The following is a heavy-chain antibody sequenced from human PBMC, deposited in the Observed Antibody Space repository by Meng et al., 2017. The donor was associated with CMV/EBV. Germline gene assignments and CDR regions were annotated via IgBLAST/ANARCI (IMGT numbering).Heavy chain of an antibody. CDR1: FTFSSYA. Sequence: FTFSSYAMSWVRQAPGKGLEWVSSISGGGGSTYYADSVKGRFTISRANSKNTLYLQMNSMRAEDTAVYYCAKDKSLTTVTTLTFDMWGQGTKVTVSS. V-gene: IGHV3-23*01. D-gene: IGHD4-17*01. CDR2: ISGGGGST. J-gene: IGHJ3*02. CDR3: AKDKSLTTVTTLTFDM.